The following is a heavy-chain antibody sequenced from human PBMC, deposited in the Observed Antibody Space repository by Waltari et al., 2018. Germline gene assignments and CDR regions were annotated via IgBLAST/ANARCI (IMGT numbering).Heavy chain of an antibody. V-gene: IGHV4-61*02. CDR3: ARTGMISGSLEEAFDI. CDR2: IWTSGHT. J-gene: IGHJ3*02. Sequence: QVQLQESGLGLVKPSQTLALTCPVPGAPTTRGPYYRSWIGQPAGRGLEWIGRIWTSGHTKYNPSLKSRVVMSVDTSTNHFSLQLRSVTAADTAVYFCARTGMISGSLEEAFDIWGRGTLVSVSS. CDR1: GAPTTRGPYY. D-gene: IGHD1-26*01.